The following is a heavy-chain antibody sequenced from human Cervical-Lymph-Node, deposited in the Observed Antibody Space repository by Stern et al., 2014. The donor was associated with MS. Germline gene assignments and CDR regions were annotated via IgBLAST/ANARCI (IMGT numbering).Heavy chain of an antibody. CDR2: VNPRSGST. V-gene: IGHV1-46*01. CDR3: ARGRGLTSVLDY. J-gene: IGHJ4*02. CDR1: GYIFINYF. Sequence: QVQLVQSGAEVRKPGASLNVSCKASGYIFINYFVHWVRQAPGQGLEWMGKVNPRSGSTSHAQKFQGRVTLTRDTSTSTVSMELGNLTSDDTAVYYCARGRGLTSVLDYWGQGTVVSVSS. D-gene: IGHD1-20*01.